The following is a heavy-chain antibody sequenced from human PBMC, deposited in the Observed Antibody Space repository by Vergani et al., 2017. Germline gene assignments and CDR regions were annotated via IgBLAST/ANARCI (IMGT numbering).Heavy chain of an antibody. CDR2: ISGRGGST. V-gene: IGHV3-23*01. CDR1: GFTFSRYA. Sequence: EVQLLESGGGLVQPGGSLRLSCAASGFTFSRYAMSWVRQAPGKGLEWVSTISGRGGSTYSADYADSVKGRFTISRDNSKNTLYLQMNSLRAEDTAVYYCAKFLSWGGDLPHFDYWGQGTLVTVSS. CDR3: AKFLSWGGDLPHFDY. J-gene: IGHJ4*02. D-gene: IGHD2-21*02.